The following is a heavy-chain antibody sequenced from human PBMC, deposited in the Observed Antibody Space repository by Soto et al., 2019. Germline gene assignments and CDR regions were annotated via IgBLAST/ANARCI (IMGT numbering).Heavy chain of an antibody. CDR2: ISAYTGNT. CDR3: ARVVGVVPAAMRLNWFDP. CDR1: GYTFTSYG. Sequence: ASVKVSCKASGYTFTSYGISWVRQAPGQGLEWMGWISAYTGNTNYAQKLQGRVTMTTDTSTSTAYMELRSLRSDDTAVYYCARVVGVVPAAMRLNWFDPWGKGTLVTVSS. V-gene: IGHV1-18*04. D-gene: IGHD2-2*01. J-gene: IGHJ5*02.